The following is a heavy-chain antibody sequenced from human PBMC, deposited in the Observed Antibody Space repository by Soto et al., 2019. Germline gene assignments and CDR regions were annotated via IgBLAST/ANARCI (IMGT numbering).Heavy chain of an antibody. Sequence: GGSLRLSCAASGFTFSSYGMHWVRQAPGKGLEWVAVIWYDGSNKYYADTVKGRFTISRDNSKNTLYLQMNSLRAEDTAVYYCARDPSPMGCSSTSCSPPFDYWGQGTLVTVSS. J-gene: IGHJ4*02. CDR1: GFTFSSYG. CDR3: ARDPSPMGCSSTSCSPPFDY. CDR2: IWYDGSNK. V-gene: IGHV3-33*01. D-gene: IGHD2-2*01.